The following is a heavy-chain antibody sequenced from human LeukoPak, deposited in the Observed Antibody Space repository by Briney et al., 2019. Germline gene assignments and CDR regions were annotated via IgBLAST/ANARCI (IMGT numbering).Heavy chain of an antibody. CDR2: IYSGGST. J-gene: IGHJ4*02. Sequence: PGGSLRLSCAASGFTVSTNYMSWVRQAPGKGLEWVSVIYSGGSTFYADSVKGLFTTSRDNSKNTVYLQRNSLRAEDTAVYYWGSGRRDGHLDYWGQGTLVTVSS. D-gene: IGHD5-24*01. CDR3: GSGRRDGHLDY. CDR1: GFTVSTNY. V-gene: IGHV3-66*01.